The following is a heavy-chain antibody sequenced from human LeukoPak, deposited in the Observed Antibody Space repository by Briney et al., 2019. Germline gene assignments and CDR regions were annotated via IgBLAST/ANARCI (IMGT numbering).Heavy chain of an antibody. V-gene: IGHV3-30*03. Sequence: GGSLRLSCAASGFTFSSYGMHWVRQAPGKGLEWVAVISYDGSDKYYADSVKGRFTISRDNSKNTLYLQMNSLRAEDTAVYYCATGFGESEYFDYWGQGTLVTVSS. CDR1: GFTFSSYG. J-gene: IGHJ4*02. CDR2: ISYDGSDK. D-gene: IGHD3-10*01. CDR3: ATGFGESEYFDY.